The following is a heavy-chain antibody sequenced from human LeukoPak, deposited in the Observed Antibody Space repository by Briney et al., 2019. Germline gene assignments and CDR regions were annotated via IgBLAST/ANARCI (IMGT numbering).Heavy chain of an antibody. V-gene: IGHV3-15*01. D-gene: IGHD4-23*01. CDR1: GFTFSNAW. Sequence: GGSLRLSCAASGFTFSNAWMSWVRQAPGKGLEWVGRIKSKTDGGTTDYAAPVKGRFTISRDDSKNTLYLQMNSLKTEDTAVCYCTTDLSYGGLTGYFDYWGQGTLVTVSS. CDR3: TTDLSYGGLTGYFDY. J-gene: IGHJ4*02. CDR2: IKSKTDGGTT.